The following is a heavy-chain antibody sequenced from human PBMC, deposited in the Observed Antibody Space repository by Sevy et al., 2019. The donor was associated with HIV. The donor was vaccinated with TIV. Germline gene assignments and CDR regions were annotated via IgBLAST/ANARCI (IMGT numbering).Heavy chain of an antibody. D-gene: IGHD4-4*01. V-gene: IGHV3-11*01. Sequence: GGSLRLSCAASGFTFSDYYMSWIRQAPGKGLEWVSYISSSGSTIYYADSVKGRFTISRDNAKNSLYLQMNSLRAEDTAVYYCARGLHHQRWLHPQAQPLDYWGQGTLVTVSS. CDR2: ISSSGSTI. CDR3: ARGLHHQRWLHPQAQPLDY. CDR1: GFTFSDYY. J-gene: IGHJ4*02.